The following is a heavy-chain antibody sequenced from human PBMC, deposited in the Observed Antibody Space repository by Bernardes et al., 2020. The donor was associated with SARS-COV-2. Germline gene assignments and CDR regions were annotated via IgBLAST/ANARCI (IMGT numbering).Heavy chain of an antibody. D-gene: IGHD4-17*01. J-gene: IGHJ3*02. Sequence: GALSRICTVSGGSISSHFWSWIRQPPGKRLEWIGYFYYSGSTNYNPSLKSRVTISEDTSKNQFSVKLSSVTAADTAVYYCARSQTSDDYDRAFDIWGQGTMVTVSS. CDR2: FYYSGST. CDR1: GGSISSHF. V-gene: IGHV4-59*11. CDR3: ARSQTSDDYDRAFDI.